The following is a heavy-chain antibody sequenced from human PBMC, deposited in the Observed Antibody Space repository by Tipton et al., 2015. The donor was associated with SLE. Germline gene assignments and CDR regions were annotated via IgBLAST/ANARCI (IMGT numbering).Heavy chain of an antibody. J-gene: IGHJ3*02. Sequence: LRLSCAVYGGSFSGYYWSWIRQPPGKGLEWIGYIYHSGSTNYNPSLKSRVTISVDTSKNQFSLKLSSVTAADTAVYYCARELGGSGWYEDAFDIWGQGTMVTVSS. CDR1: GGSFSGYY. D-gene: IGHD6-19*01. CDR2: IYHSGST. CDR3: ARELGGSGWYEDAFDI. V-gene: IGHV4-34*01.